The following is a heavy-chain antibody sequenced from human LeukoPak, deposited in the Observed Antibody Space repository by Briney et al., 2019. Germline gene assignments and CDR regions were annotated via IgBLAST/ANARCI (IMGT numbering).Heavy chain of an antibody. Sequence: SVKVSCKASGGTFSSYAISWVRQAPGQGLEWMGGIIPIFGTANYAQKFQGRVTITADESTSTAYMELSSLRSEDTAVYYCASIAGSSSSPYYYYMDVWGKGTTVTVSS. CDR1: GGTFSSYA. V-gene: IGHV1-69*13. CDR2: IIPIFGTA. J-gene: IGHJ6*03. D-gene: IGHD6-6*01. CDR3: ASIAGSSSSPYYYYMDV.